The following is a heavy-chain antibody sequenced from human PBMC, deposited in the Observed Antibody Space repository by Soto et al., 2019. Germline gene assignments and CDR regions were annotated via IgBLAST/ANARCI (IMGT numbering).Heavy chain of an antibody. Sequence: SCKASGFTFSSYEMNWVRQAPGKGLEWVSYISSSGSTIYYADSVKGRFTISRDNAKNSLYLQMNSLRAEDTAVYYCARITMVRGVITDYFDYWGQGTLVTVSS. J-gene: IGHJ4*02. V-gene: IGHV3-48*03. CDR3: ARITMVRGVITDYFDY. CDR2: ISSSGSTI. CDR1: GFTFSSYE. D-gene: IGHD3-10*01.